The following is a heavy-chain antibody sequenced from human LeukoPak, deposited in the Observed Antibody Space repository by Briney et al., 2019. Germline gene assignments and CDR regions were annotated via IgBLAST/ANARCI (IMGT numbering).Heavy chain of an antibody. CDR3: AKSQGGVVTATVDF. D-gene: IGHD2-21*02. J-gene: IGHJ4*02. CDR2: IWFDGSNK. CDR1: GFPFRNYG. Sequence: GGSLRLSCAASGFPFRNYGMHWVRQAPGKGLEWVAVIWFDGSNKYYADSVKGRFTISRDNSKSTLYLQMDRLRAEDTAIYYCAKSQGGVVTATVDFWGQGTLVTVTS. V-gene: IGHV3-33*06.